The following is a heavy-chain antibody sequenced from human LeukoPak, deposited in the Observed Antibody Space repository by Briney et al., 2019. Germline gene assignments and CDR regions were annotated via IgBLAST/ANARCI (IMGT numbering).Heavy chain of an antibody. J-gene: IGHJ4*01. Sequence: SETLSLTCMVSGGYIGSSGYYWGWIRQPPGKGLEWIGSIYYSGITYYNPSLKTRVAISIDTSKNQFSLKLSSVTAADTAVYFCARRVVGATRTRGSFDSWGHGTLVTVSS. D-gene: IGHD1-26*01. V-gene: IGHV4-39*01. CDR2: IYYSGIT. CDR3: ARRVVGATRTRGSFDS. CDR1: GGYIGSSGYY.